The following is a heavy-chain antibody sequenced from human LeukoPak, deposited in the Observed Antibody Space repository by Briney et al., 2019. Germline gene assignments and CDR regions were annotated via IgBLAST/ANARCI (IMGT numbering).Heavy chain of an antibody. Sequence: GRSLRLSCAASGFTFSSYGMHWVRQAPGKGLEWVAVISYDGSNKYYADSVKGRFTISRDNSKNTLYLQMNSLRAEDTAVYYCAKTPRNWNYPNWFDPGGQGTLVTVS. V-gene: IGHV3-30*18. J-gene: IGHJ5*02. CDR2: ISYDGSNK. D-gene: IGHD1-7*01. CDR1: GFTFSSYG. CDR3: AKTPRNWNYPNWFDP.